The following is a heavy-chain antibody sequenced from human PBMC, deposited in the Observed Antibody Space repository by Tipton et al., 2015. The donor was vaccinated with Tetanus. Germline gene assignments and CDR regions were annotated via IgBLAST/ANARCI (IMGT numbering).Heavy chain of an antibody. CDR1: GDTFSSYA. V-gene: IGHV1-69*01. Sequence: QVQLVQSGAEVKKPGSSVKVSCKASGDTFSSYAISWMRQAPGQGLEWMGGIIPSLGSTTDAPKFQGRITITADEVTTTAYMEVSSLTSEGTAVFYCARGGIYVGMYYYFAMAVWGQGTTVTVSS. CDR3: ARGGIYVGMYYYFAMAV. CDR2: IIPSLGST. J-gene: IGHJ6*01. D-gene: IGHD1-26*01.